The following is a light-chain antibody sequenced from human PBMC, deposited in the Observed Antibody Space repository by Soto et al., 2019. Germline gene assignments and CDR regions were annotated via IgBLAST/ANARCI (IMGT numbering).Light chain of an antibody. CDR3: QQYNSYSRT. V-gene: IGKV1-5*01. CDR1: QSISSY. CDR2: DAT. Sequence: DIQMTQSPSSLSASVGDRVTITCRASQSISSYLNWYQQKPGKAPKLLIYDATSFESGVPSRFSGSGSGTEFTLTISSLQPDDFATYYCQQYNSYSRTFGQGTKVDIK. J-gene: IGKJ1*01.